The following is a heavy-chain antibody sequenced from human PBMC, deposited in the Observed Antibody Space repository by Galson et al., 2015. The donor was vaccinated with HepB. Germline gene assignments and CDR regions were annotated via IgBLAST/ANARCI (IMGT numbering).Heavy chain of an antibody. D-gene: IGHD1-26*01. Sequence: SLRLSCAASGFTFSSYEMNWVRQAPGKGLEWVSYISSSGSTIYYADSVKGRFTISRDNAKNSLYLQMNSLRAEDTAVYYCARPSWELLSSFDYWGQGTLVTVSS. CDR1: GFTFSSYE. V-gene: IGHV3-48*03. CDR2: ISSSGSTI. CDR3: ARPSWELLSSFDY. J-gene: IGHJ4*02.